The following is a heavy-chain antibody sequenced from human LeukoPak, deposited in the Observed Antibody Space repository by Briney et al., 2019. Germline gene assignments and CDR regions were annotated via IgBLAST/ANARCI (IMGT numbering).Heavy chain of an antibody. V-gene: IGHV3-23*01. J-gene: IGHJ4*02. Sequence: GGSLRLSCAASGFTFSSYAMSWVRQAPGKGLEWVSAVSGSGGSTYYADSVKGRFTISRDNSKNTLYLQMNSLRAEDTAVYYCAVVVPAAIGVDYWGQGTLVTVSS. D-gene: IGHD2-2*01. CDR2: VSGSGGST. CDR1: GFTFSSYA. CDR3: AVVVPAAIGVDY.